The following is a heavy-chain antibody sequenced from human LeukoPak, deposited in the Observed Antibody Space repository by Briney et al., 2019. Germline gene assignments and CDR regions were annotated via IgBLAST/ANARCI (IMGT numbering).Heavy chain of an antibody. D-gene: IGHD5-12*01. CDR3: ARAYSIVATYYYYYMDV. Sequence: ASVKVSCKASGYTFTSYGISWVRQAPGQGLEWMGWISAYNGNTNYAQKLQGRVTMTTDTSTSTAYMELRSLRSDDTAVYYCARAYSIVATYYYYYMDVWGKGTTVTISS. CDR1: GYTFTSYG. CDR2: ISAYNGNT. J-gene: IGHJ6*03. V-gene: IGHV1-18*01.